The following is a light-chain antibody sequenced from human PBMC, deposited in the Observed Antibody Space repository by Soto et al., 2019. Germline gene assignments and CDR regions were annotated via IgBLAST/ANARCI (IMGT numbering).Light chain of an antibody. CDR2: EVS. Sequence: QSVLTQPASVSGSPGQSITISCTGTSSDVGGYSYVSWYQQHPGKAPKLMIYEVSNRPSGVSNRFSGSKSGNTASLTISGLQAEDEADYYCTSYTSSITYVFGTGTKLTVL. V-gene: IGLV2-14*01. J-gene: IGLJ1*01. CDR1: SSDVGGYSY. CDR3: TSYTSSITYV.